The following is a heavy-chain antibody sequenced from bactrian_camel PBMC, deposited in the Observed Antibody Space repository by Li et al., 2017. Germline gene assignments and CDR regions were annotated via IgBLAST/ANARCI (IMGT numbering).Heavy chain of an antibody. J-gene: IGHJ4*01. V-gene: IGHV3-3*01. D-gene: IGHD5*01. Sequence: QVQLVESGGGSVQAGGSLRLSCAAGRYTYKRDCMGWFRQRPGKDREGLAVLWIGGATTTYADSVKGRFIITRDKAKDLVYLQMNGLQPEDTAMYYCAADYGGLPEGGVWCPIPRYQYKYRGQGTQVTVS. CDR1: RYTYKRDC. CDR2: LWIGGATT. CDR3: AADYGGLPEGGVWCPIPRYQYKY.